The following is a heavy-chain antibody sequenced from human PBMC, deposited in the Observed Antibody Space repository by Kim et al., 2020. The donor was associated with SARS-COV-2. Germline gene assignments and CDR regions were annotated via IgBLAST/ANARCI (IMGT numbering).Heavy chain of an antibody. J-gene: IGHJ4*02. Sequence: IFYSDAVRGRFAVSRDNATKSLYLQMDSLRDDDTAIYYCAEDLGTTPGGGYWGQGTLVTVSS. D-gene: IGHD2-8*02. CDR2: I. V-gene: IGHV3-48*02. CDR3: AEDLGTTPGGGY.